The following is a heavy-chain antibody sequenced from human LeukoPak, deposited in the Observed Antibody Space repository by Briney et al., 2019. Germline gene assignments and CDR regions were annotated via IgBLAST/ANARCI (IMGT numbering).Heavy chain of an antibody. Sequence: ASVKVSCKASGYTFSSYFMHWVRQPPGQGLEWMGVINPNGGGTNFAQKFQGRVTMTRDVSTRSFFMELSSLRSEDTAIYYCARDFSPHYDYGDQFDPFHFHSWGQGTLVTVSS. D-gene: IGHD4-17*01. J-gene: IGHJ4*02. V-gene: IGHV1-46*01. CDR3: ARDFSPHYDYGDQFDPFHFHS. CDR1: GYTFSSYF. CDR2: INPNGGGT.